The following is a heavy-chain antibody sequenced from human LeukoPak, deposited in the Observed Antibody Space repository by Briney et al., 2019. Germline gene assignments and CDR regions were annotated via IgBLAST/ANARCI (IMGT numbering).Heavy chain of an antibody. CDR3: ARFTRNNYELSQDS. CDR1: GYSISSGYY. CDR2: SYHSGNT. J-gene: IGHJ4*02. Sequence: PSETLSLTCAVSGYSISSGYYWYWIRQPPGKGLEWIVSSYHSGNTYYNTSLKRRVTISVDTSKNQFSLELTSVTAADTDVYYCARFTRNNYELSQDSWGAGTLVTVSS. V-gene: IGHV4-38-2*01. D-gene: IGHD4-11*01.